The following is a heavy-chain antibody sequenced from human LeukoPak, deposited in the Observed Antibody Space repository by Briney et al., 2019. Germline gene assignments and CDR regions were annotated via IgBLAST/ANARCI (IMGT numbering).Heavy chain of an antibody. D-gene: IGHD2-15*01. CDR2: ISSTGGTT. Sequence: PGVSLRRSCAASGITFSSYGMSWVRQAPGKGLEWVSSISSTGGTTYYADSVKGRFTISRDNSKNTLYLQMNSLRAEDTAIYYCAKNGDRGAYCTGGTCYPYFYYYMDVWGKGTTVTI. CDR3: AKNGDRGAYCTGGTCYPYFYYYMDV. CDR1: GITFSSYG. J-gene: IGHJ6*03. V-gene: IGHV3-23*01.